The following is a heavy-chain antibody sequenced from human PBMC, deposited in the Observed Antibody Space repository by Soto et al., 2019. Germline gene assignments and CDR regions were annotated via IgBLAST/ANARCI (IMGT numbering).Heavy chain of an antibody. Sequence: GGSLRLSCAASGFTFSSYGMHWVRQAPGKGLEWVAVISYDGSNKYYADSVKGRFTISRDNSKNTLYLQMNSLRAEDTAVYYCATSSIAAPSSAQDNYYYYYGMDVWGQGTTVTVSS. D-gene: IGHD6-6*01. CDR3: ATSSIAAPSSAQDNYYYYYGMDV. CDR2: ISYDGSNK. J-gene: IGHJ6*02. V-gene: IGHV3-30*03. CDR1: GFTFSSYG.